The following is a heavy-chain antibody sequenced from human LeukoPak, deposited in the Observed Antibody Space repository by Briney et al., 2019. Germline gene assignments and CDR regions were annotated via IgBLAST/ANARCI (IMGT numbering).Heavy chain of an antibody. Sequence: PGGSLRLSCAASGLIFSSSAIHWVRQAPGKGLEWLAVMWHDGSKIHYADSVKGRFAISRDSSKNTVYLQMDGLRAEDTAVYYCARQEAYKTGWCGDALDIWGQGTMVIVSA. J-gene: IGHJ3*02. CDR1: GLIFSSSA. CDR2: MWHDGSKI. CDR3: ARQEAYKTGWCGDALDI. V-gene: IGHV3-33*01. D-gene: IGHD6-19*01.